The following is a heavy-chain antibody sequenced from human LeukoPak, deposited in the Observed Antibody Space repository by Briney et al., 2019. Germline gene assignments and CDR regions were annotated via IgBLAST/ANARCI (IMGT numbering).Heavy chain of an antibody. CDR3: ARDRIQVGYCSSTSCFQHINWFDP. CDR2: IIPIFGTA. D-gene: IGHD2-2*01. Sequence: GASVKVSCKASGYTFTSYAMNWVRQAPGQGLEWMGGIIPIFGTANYAQKFQGRVTITADESTSTAYMELSSLRSEDTAVYYCARDRIQVGYCSSTSCFQHINWFDPWGQGTLVTVSS. J-gene: IGHJ5*02. CDR1: GYTFTSYA. V-gene: IGHV1-69*13.